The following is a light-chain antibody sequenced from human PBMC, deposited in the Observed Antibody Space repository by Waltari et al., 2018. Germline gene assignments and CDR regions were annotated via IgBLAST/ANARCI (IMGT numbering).Light chain of an antibody. CDR3: CSYAGDSLWV. CDR2: DVT. J-gene: IGLJ3*02. Sequence: QSALTPPASVSASPGQSNTIPCKGTSRDIGSYNLRHWYQQHPGKAPKVMIYDVTKRPSGVSNRFSGSKSGYTASLTVSGLQAEDESDYYCCSYAGDSLWVFGGGTKLTVL. CDR1: SRDIGSYNL. V-gene: IGLV2-23*02.